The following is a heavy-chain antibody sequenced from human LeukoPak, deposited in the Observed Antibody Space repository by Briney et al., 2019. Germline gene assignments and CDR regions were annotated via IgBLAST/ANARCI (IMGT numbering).Heavy chain of an antibody. CDR2: ISYSGDI. CDR1: GGSISTYY. D-gene: IGHD2-2*01. Sequence: KSSETLSLTCTVSGGSISTYYWSWIRQPPGKGLEWIGYISYSGDITYNPSLRSRVAISVDTSKNQFSLRLSSVTAADTAVYYCARSVSTMTPFDSWGQGTLVTVSS. CDR3: ARSVSTMTPFDS. J-gene: IGHJ4*02. V-gene: IGHV4-59*01.